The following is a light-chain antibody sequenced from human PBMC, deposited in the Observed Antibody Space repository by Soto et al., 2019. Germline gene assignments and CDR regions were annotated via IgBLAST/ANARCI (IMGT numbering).Light chain of an antibody. CDR1: QGIAIW. CDR3: QQHRSYPVT. CDR2: DAS. Sequence: DIQMTQSPSTLSASVGDRVTITCRASQGIAIWLSWYQQNPGNAPNLIIYDASNLKSGVPSRFSGSGSGTEFTPTISSLQPEDFASYYCQQHRSYPVTFGGGTKVDIK. V-gene: IGKV1-5*01. J-gene: IGKJ4*01.